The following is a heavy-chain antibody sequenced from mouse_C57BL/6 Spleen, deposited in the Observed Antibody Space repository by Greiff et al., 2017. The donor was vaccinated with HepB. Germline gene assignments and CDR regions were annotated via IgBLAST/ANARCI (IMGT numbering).Heavy chain of an antibody. D-gene: IGHD2-4*01. CDR2: VYPYNGGT. CDR1: GFTFTDYY. J-gene: IGHJ4*01. V-gene: IGHV1-36*01. Sequence: VQLKESGPVLVKPGPSVKISCKASGFTFTDYYMHWVKQSHGKSLEWIGLVYPYNGGTSYNQKFKGKATVTVDTSSSTSYMELNSLTSEDSAVYYCARFDYDGYYYAMDYWGQGTSVTVSS. CDR3: ARFDYDGYYYAMDY.